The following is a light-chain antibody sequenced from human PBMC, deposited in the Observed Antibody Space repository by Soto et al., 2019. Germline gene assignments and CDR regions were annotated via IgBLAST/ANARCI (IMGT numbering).Light chain of an antibody. CDR2: GAS. Sequence: VLTQSPGTLSLSPGERATLSCRASQSVSSYFLWYQQKPGQAPRLLIYGASNRASGIPDRFSGSGSGTDFTLTINRLGPEDSAVYFCQQFGSSPYTFCQGTKLEIK. V-gene: IGKV3-20*01. J-gene: IGKJ2*01. CDR3: QQFGSSPYT. CDR1: QSVSSY.